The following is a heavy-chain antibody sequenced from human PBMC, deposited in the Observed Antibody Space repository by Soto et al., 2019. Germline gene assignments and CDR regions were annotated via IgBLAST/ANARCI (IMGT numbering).Heavy chain of an antibody. Sequence: SSETLSLTCTVSGGSISSGDYYWSWIRQPPGKGLEWIGYIYYSGSTYYNPSLKSRVTISVDTSKNQFSLKLSSVTAADTAVYYCARALRLNPSNWFDPWGQGTLVTVSS. CDR1: GGSISSGDYY. CDR3: ARALRLNPSNWFDP. V-gene: IGHV4-30-4*01. CDR2: IYYSGST. D-gene: IGHD3-3*01. J-gene: IGHJ5*02.